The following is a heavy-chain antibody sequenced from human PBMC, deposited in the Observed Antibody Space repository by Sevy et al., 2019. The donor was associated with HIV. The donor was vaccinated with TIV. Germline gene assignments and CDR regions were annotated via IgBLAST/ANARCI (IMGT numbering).Heavy chain of an antibody. Sequence: SETLSLTCTVSAGSISSSSYYWGWIRQPPGKGLEWIGSIYYSGSTYYNPSLKSRVTISVDTSKNQFSLKLSSVTAADTAVYYCARLKGGVVPAANYWGQGTLVTVSS. D-gene: IGHD2-2*01. J-gene: IGHJ4*02. CDR2: IYYSGST. CDR1: AGSISSSSYY. CDR3: ARLKGGVVPAANY. V-gene: IGHV4-39*01.